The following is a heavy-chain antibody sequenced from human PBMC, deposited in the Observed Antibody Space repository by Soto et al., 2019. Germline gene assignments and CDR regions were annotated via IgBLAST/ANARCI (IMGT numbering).Heavy chain of an antibody. D-gene: IGHD3-16*01. V-gene: IGHV1-58*01. CDR3: AADPGPGEYAFDI. J-gene: IGHJ3*02. CDR1: GFSFTSSA. CDR2: IVVGSGNT. Sequence: SVKVSFKASGFSFTSSAVQWVRQARGQRLEWIGWIVVGSGNTNYAQKFQERVTITRDMSTSTAYMELSSLRSEDTAVYYCAADPGPGEYAFDIWGQGTMVTVSS.